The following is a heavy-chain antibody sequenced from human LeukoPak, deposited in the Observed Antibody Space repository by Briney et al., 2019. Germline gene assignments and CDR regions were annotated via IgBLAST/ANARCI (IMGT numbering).Heavy chain of an antibody. V-gene: IGHV4-61*02. D-gene: IGHD3-3*01. CDR2: IYSSGST. Sequence: SETLSLTCTVSGGSISSDSYYGSWIRHPAGKGLEWIGRIYSSGSTNYNPSLKSRVTISVDTSKNLFSLRLSSVSAADTAVYYCAREGAPGGIFGYYYDMDVWGKGTTVTVSS. J-gene: IGHJ6*03. CDR1: GGSISSDSYY. CDR3: AREGAPGGIFGYYYDMDV.